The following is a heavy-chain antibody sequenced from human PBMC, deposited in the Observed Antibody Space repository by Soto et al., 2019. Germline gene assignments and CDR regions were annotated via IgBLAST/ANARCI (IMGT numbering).Heavy chain of an antibody. D-gene: IGHD5-18*01. J-gene: IGHJ6*02. V-gene: IGHV1-69*13. CDR2: IIPIFGTA. Sequence: ASVKVSCKASGGTFSSYAISWVRQAPGQGLEWMGGIIPIFGTANYAQKFQGRVTITADESTSTAYMELSSLRSEDTAVYYCARLYTALGYYYGMDVWGQGTTVTVSS. CDR3: ARLYTALGYYYGMDV. CDR1: GGTFSSYA.